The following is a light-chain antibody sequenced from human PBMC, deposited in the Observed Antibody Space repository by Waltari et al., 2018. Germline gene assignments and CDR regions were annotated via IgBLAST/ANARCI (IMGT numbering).Light chain of an antibody. CDR3: QSYDSSLTAV. V-gene: IGLV1-40*01. CDR2: AYS. J-gene: IGLJ3*02. CDR1: SSNIGAGFD. Sequence: QSVLTQPPSVSGAPGQSVTISCTGTSSNIGAGFDVHWYQQLPGAVPKLLIYAYSNRPSGVPDRFYGSKSGTSASLAITGLQSEDEADYYCQSYDSSLTAVFGGGTKLTVL.